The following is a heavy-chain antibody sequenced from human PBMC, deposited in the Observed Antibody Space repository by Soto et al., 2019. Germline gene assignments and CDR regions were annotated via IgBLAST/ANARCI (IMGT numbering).Heavy chain of an antibody. V-gene: IGHV1-45*02. CDR1: GNTFTYRY. CDR2: IPPFSGDV. Sequence: QMQLVQSGAEVKKTGSSVTVSCKALGNTFTYRYLHWVRQAPGQALEWMGWIPPFSGDVNYAQKFQERVNITRERSINTAYMQMSSLRSEDTAMYFCAGGGAGSGPFTWELPDHWGQGTLVTVSS. CDR3: AGGGAGSGPFTWELPDH. D-gene: IGHD1-26*01. J-gene: IGHJ4*02.